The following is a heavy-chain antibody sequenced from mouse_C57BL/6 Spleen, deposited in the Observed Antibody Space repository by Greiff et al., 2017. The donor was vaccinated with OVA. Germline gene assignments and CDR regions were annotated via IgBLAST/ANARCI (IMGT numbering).Heavy chain of an antibody. J-gene: IGHJ2*01. CDR3: ARDFSGDY. V-gene: IGHV5-4*01. CDR2: ISDGGSYT. Sequence: EVQLVESGGGLVKPGGSLKLSCAASGFTFSSYAMSWVRQTPEQRLEWVATISDGGSYTYYPDNVKGRFTISRDNAKNNQYLQMSHLKSEDTAMYYCARDFSGDYWGQGTTLTVSS. CDR1: GFTFSSYA.